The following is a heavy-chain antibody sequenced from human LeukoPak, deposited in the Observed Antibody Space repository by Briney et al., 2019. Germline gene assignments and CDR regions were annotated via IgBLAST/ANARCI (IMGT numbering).Heavy chain of an antibody. CDR1: GGSISSYY. D-gene: IGHD2/OR15-2a*01. J-gene: IGHJ3*02. Sequence: SETLSLTYTVSGGSISSYYWSWIRQPAGKGLEWIGRIYTSGSTNYNPSLKSRVTISVDTSKNQFSLKLSSVTAADTAVYYCARHGKGVTYFYTFDIWGQGTVVAVSS. V-gene: IGHV4-4*07. CDR3: ARHGKGVTYFYTFDI. CDR2: IYTSGST.